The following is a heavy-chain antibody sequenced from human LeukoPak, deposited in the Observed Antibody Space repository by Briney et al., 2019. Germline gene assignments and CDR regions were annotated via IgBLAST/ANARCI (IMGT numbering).Heavy chain of an antibody. CDR2: ISSSGSTI. D-gene: IGHD3-10*01. Sequence: GGSLRLSCAASGFTFSSYEMNWVRQAPGKGLEWVSYISSSGSTIYYADSVKGRFTISRDNSKNSLYLQMSSLRPEDTAFYYCAKGVRSGTYYNCFDPWGQGTLVTVSS. CDR3: AKGVRSGTYYNCFDP. CDR1: GFTFSSYE. J-gene: IGHJ5*02. V-gene: IGHV3-48*03.